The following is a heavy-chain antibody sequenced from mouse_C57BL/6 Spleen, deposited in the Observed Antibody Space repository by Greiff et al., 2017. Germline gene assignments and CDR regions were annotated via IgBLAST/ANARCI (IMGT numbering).Heavy chain of an antibody. Sequence: VQLQQPGAELVKPGASVKLSCKASGYTFTSYWMQWVKQRPGQGLEWIGEIDPSDSYTNYNQKFKGKATLAVDTSSSTAYMQLSSLTSEDSAVYYCARSGTFHAVDYWGQGTSVTVSS. D-gene: IGHD3-1*01. CDR2: IDPSDSYT. CDR3: ARSGTFHAVDY. J-gene: IGHJ4*01. V-gene: IGHV1-50*01. CDR1: GYTFTSYW.